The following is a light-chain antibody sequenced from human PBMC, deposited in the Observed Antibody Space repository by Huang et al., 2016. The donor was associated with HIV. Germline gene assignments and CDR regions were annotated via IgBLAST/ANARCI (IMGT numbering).Light chain of an antibody. J-gene: IGKJ1*01. CDR2: KIS. V-gene: IGKV1-5*03. Sequence: DIQLTQSPSTLSASVGDRLTTTCRASQNISSWLAWYQQKPGKAPKLLIYKISRLESGVPSRVSGSGSGTKFTLTINSLQPDDIGTYYCQYGETFGQGSKVEVK. CDR3: QYGET. CDR1: QNISSW.